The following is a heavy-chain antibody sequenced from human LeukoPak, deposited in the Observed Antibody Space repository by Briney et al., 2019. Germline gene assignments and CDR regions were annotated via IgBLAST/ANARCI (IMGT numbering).Heavy chain of an antibody. CDR3: ARDPSSSSES. CDR2: IIPIFGTA. D-gene: IGHD6-13*01. CDR1: GGTFSSYA. Sequence: GASVKVSFKASGGTFSSYAISWVRQAPGQGLEWMGGIIPIFGTANYAQKFQGRVTITADKSTSTAYMELSSLRSEDTAVYYCARDPSSSSESWGQGTLVTVSS. J-gene: IGHJ5*02. V-gene: IGHV1-69*06.